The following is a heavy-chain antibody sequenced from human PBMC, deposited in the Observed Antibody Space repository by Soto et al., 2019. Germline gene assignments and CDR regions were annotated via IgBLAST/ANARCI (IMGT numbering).Heavy chain of an antibody. V-gene: IGHV4-61*08. J-gene: IGHJ4*02. CDR3: ARDYGGNSDY. CDR1: GGSISSGGYS. CDR2: IYYSGST. Sequence: SETLSLTCAVSGGSISSGGYSWSWIRQPPGKGLEWIGYIYYSGSTNYNPSLKSRVTISVDTSKNQFSLKLSSVTAADTAVYYCARDYGGNSDYWGQGTLVTVSS. D-gene: IGHD4-17*01.